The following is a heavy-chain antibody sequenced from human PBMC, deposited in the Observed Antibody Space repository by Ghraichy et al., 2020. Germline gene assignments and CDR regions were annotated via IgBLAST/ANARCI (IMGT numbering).Heavy chain of an antibody. Sequence: LSLTCAASGFTFSSYWMTWVRQAPGKGLEWVANIKQDGSDKYYVDSVKGRFTISRDNAKNSLYLQMNSLRAEDTAVYYCARDFYGDTAYDIWGQGTMVTVSS. D-gene: IGHD4-17*01. CDR3: ARDFYGDTAYDI. J-gene: IGHJ3*02. V-gene: IGHV3-7*01. CDR2: IKQDGSDK. CDR1: GFTFSSYW.